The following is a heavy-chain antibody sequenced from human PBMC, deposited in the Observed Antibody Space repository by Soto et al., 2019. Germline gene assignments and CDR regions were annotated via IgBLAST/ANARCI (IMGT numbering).Heavy chain of an antibody. D-gene: IGHD3-22*01. CDR1: GGSISSYY. CDR2: IYYSGST. V-gene: IGHV4-59*01. Sequence: QVQLQESGPGLVKPSETLSLTCTVSGGSISSYYWSWIRQPPGKGLEWIGYIYYSGSTNYNPSLKSRVTISVATSKNQFSLKLSSVTAADTAVYYCAREGYSSGYYYYYGMDVWGQGTTVTVSS. J-gene: IGHJ6*02. CDR3: AREGYSSGYYYYYGMDV.